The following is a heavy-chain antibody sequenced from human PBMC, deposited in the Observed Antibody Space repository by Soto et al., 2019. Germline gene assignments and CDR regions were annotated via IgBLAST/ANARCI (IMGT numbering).Heavy chain of an antibody. CDR2: IYYSGET. Sequence: PSETLSLTCTVSGVYISGTSYYWGWIRQTPAKGLEWIGTIYYSGETFYNPSLKSRVTISIDTSKNHFSLNLTSVTAADTAIYYCARNGSFWGQGALVTVSS. D-gene: IGHD2-8*01. V-gene: IGHV4-39*02. CDR3: ARNGSF. J-gene: IGHJ1*01. CDR1: GVYISGTSYY.